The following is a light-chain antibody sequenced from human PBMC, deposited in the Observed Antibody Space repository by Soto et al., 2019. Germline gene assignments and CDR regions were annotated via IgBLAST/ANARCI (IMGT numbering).Light chain of an antibody. J-gene: IGKJ2*01. Sequence: DIQMTQSPSSLSASVGDRVTITCRASQNINSYLNWYQQKPGKAPQVLIYEASSLQSGVPLRFTGSGPGTEFTLTISSLQPEDFATYYCQQSYSITFTFGQGTKLELK. V-gene: IGKV1-39*01. CDR3: QQSYSITFT. CDR1: QNINSY. CDR2: EAS.